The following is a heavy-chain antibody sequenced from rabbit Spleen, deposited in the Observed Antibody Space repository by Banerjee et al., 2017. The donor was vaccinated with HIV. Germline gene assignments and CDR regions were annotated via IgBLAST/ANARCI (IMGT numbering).Heavy chain of an antibody. D-gene: IGHD6-1*01. CDR2: INSGSSTT. Sequence: QEQLVESGGGLVKPEGSLTLTCKDSGFSFSDRDVMCWVRQAPGKGLEWIACINSGSSTTDYASWAKGRFTISRTSSTTVTLQMTTLTAADTATYFCAREDVYGYPFPTKLWGPGTLVTVS. CDR1: GFSFSDRDV. V-gene: IGHV1S45*01. CDR3: AREDVYGYPFPTKL. J-gene: IGHJ4*01.